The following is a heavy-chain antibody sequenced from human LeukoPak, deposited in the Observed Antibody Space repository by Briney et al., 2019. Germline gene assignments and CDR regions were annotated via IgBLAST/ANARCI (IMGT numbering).Heavy chain of an antibody. CDR3: ARDPYSGSYGPYYYYYMDV. V-gene: IGHV3-9*01. CDR1: GFTFDDYA. CDR2: ISWNSGSI. D-gene: IGHD1-26*01. Sequence: GGSLRLSCAASGFTFDDYAMHWVRQAPGKGLEWVSGISWNSGSIGYADSVKGRFTISRDNAKNSLYLQMNSLRAEDTAVYYCARDPYSGSYGPYYYYYMDVWAEGTTVTISS. J-gene: IGHJ6*03.